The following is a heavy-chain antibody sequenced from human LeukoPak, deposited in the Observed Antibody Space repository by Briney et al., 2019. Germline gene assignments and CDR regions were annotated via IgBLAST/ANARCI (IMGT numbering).Heavy chain of an antibody. V-gene: IGHV4-34*01. CDR3: ARGTHPYGDYVGLDY. CDR1: GGSFSGYY. D-gene: IGHD4-17*01. Sequence: NPSETLSLTCAVYGGSFSGYYWSWIRQPPVKGLEWIGEINHSGNTKYNPSLKSRVTISADTSKNQFSLKLNSLTAADTAVYYCARGTHPYGDYVGLDYWGQGTLVTVSS. CDR2: INHSGNT. J-gene: IGHJ4*02.